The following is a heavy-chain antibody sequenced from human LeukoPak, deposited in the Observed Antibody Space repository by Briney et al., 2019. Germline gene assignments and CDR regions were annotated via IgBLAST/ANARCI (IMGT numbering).Heavy chain of an antibody. Sequence: GASVKVSCKASGYTFTGYYMHWVRQAPGQGLEWMGWINPNSGGTNYAQKFQDRVTMTRDTSISTAYMELSRLRSDDTAVYYCARDELGTLYYYYGMDFWGQGTTVTVSS. CDR3: ARDELGTLYYYYGMDF. V-gene: IGHV1-2*02. CDR1: GYTFTGYY. CDR2: INPNSGGT. J-gene: IGHJ6*02. D-gene: IGHD7-27*01.